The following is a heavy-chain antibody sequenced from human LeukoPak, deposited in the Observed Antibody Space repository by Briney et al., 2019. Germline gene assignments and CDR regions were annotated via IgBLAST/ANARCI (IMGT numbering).Heavy chain of an antibody. J-gene: IGHJ4*02. CDR2: INHSGNI. CDR1: GESLTYYY. V-gene: IGHV4-34*01. Sequence: SETLSLTCGVSGESLTYYYWSWIRQPPGKGLEWIGEINHSGNIHFNPALKSRVTISVDTSKNQFSLNLTSVTAADTATYYCASWSRTEDHWGQGTLVTVSS. CDR3: ASWSRTEDH. D-gene: IGHD3-3*01.